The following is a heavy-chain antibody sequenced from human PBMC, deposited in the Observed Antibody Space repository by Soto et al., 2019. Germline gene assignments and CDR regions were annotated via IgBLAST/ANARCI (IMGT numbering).Heavy chain of an antibody. Sequence: QVQLQESGPGLVKPSGPLSLTCAVSGGSIRGHYWWSWVRQTPEKGLEWIGETYHGGATYYNPSLKSRATISTDESKNQLSLKLSSVTAADTAIYYCAHQTMSYTLDVGGQGTTVTVSS. CDR2: TYHGGAT. D-gene: IGHD1-1*01. J-gene: IGHJ6*02. CDR3: AHQTMSYTLDV. CDR1: GGSIRGHYW. V-gene: IGHV4-4*02.